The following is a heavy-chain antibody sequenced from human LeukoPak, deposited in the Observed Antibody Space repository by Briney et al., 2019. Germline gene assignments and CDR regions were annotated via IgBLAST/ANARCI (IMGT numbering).Heavy chain of an antibody. Sequence: SETLSLTCTVSGGSISSSSYYWGWIRQPLGKGLEWIGSIYYSGSTYYNPSLKSRVTISVDTSKNQFSLKLSSVTAADTAVYYCARVVPAAIARDYYYMDVWGKGTTVTVSS. J-gene: IGHJ6*03. V-gene: IGHV4-39*01. CDR2: IYYSGST. D-gene: IGHD2-2*02. CDR3: ARVVPAAIARDYYYMDV. CDR1: GGSISSSSYY.